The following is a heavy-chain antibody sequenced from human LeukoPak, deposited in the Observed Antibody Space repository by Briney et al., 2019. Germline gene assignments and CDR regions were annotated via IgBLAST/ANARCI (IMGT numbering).Heavy chain of an antibody. V-gene: IGHV1-2*06. D-gene: IGHD6-19*01. CDR1: GYTFTVYH. Sequence: ASVKVSCKASGYTFTVYHMHWVRQAPGQGLEWMGRINPNSGGTNYAQKFQGRVTMTRDTSISTAYMELSRLRSDDTAVYYCARQRSGWSYDAFDIWGQGTMVTVSS. J-gene: IGHJ3*02. CDR3: ARQRSGWSYDAFDI. CDR2: INPNSGGT.